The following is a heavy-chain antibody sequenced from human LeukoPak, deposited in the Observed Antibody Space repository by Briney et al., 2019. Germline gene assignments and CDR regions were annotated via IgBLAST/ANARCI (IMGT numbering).Heavy chain of an antibody. Sequence: ASVKVSCKASGYTFTGYYMHWVRQAPGQGLEWMGWINPNSGGTNYAQKFQGRVTMTRDTSISTAYMELSRLRSDDTAVYYCARGYCSSTSCYPRSFGWFDPWGQGTLVTVSS. CDR3: ARGYCSSTSCYPRSFGWFDP. CDR2: INPNSGGT. J-gene: IGHJ5*02. V-gene: IGHV1-2*02. CDR1: GYTFTGYY. D-gene: IGHD2-2*01.